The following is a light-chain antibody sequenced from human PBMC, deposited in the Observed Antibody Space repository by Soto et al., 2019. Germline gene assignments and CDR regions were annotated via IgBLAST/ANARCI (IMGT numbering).Light chain of an antibody. CDR3: QQYNSWPET. V-gene: IGKV3-15*01. J-gene: IGKJ4*01. CDR2: GAS. Sequence: EIVMTQSPATLSVSPGERATLSCRASQRVRSNLAWYQQKPGQAPRLLIYGASTRATGIPARFSGSGSGTEFTLTISSLQSEDFAVYYCQQYNSWPETFGGGTEVDIK. CDR1: QRVRSN.